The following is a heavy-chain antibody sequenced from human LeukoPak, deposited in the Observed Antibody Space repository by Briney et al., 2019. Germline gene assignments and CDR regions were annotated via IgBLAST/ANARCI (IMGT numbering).Heavy chain of an antibody. CDR2: ISGGSSTM. V-gene: IGHV3-48*01. J-gene: IGHJ6*03. CDR3: ARRLRYSYGLPSYYYYYMDV. D-gene: IGHD5-18*01. CDR1: GFTFSSYS. Sequence: GGSLRLSCAASGFTFSSYSMNWVRQAPGKGLEWVSYISGGSSTMYYADSVKGRFTISRDNAKNSLYLQMNSLRAEDTAVYYCARRLRYSYGLPSYYYYYMDVWGKGTTVTVSS.